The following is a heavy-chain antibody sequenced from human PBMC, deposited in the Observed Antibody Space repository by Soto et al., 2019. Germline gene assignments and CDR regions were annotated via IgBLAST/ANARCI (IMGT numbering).Heavy chain of an antibody. Sequence: ASVKVSCKASGYTFTSYAMHWVRQAPGQRLEWMGWINAGNGNTKYSQKFQGRVTITRDTSASTAYMELSSLRSEDTAVYYCARGEAVADYYYYYGMDVWGQGTTVTVSS. D-gene: IGHD6-19*01. CDR1: GYTFTSYA. CDR2: INAGNGNT. J-gene: IGHJ6*02. CDR3: ARGEAVADYYYYYGMDV. V-gene: IGHV1-3*01.